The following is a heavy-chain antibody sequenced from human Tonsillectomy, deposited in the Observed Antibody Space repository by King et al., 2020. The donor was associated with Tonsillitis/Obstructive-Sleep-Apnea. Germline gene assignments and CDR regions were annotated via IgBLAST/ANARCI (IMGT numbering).Heavy chain of an antibody. D-gene: IGHD3-16*01. CDR2: ISYDGSNK. CDR3: ARDSLGHYFDC. V-gene: IGHV3-30*04. J-gene: IGHJ4*02. CDR1: GFTFSSYA. Sequence: VQLVESGGGVVQPGRSLRLSCAASGFTFSSYAMYWVRQAPGKGLEWVAIISYDGSNKYYADSVKGRFTISRDNSKNTLYLQLNSLRAEDTAVYYCARDSLGHYFDCWGQGTLVTVSS.